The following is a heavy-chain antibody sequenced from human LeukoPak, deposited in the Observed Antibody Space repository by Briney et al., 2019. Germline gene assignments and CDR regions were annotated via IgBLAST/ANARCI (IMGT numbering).Heavy chain of an antibody. CDR3: AKDGASYYDSSGSAPDAFDI. J-gene: IGHJ3*02. Sequence: GRSLRLSCAASGFTFSSYGMHWVRQAPGKGLEWVAVISYDGSNKYYADSVKGRFTISRDNSKNTLYLQMNSLRAEDTAVYYCAKDGASYYDSSGSAPDAFDIWGQGTMVTVSS. CDR1: GFTFSSYG. CDR2: ISYDGSNK. D-gene: IGHD3-22*01. V-gene: IGHV3-30*18.